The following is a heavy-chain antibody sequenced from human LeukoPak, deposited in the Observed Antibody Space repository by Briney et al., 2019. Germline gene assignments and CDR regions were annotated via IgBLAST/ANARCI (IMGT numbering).Heavy chain of an antibody. V-gene: IGHV5-51*01. D-gene: IGHD3-22*01. CDR3: ARAERLVPNYYDSSGYYYALGY. J-gene: IGHJ4*02. CDR1: GYRFTTYW. Sequence: GESLKISCKASGYRFTTYWIGWVRQMPGKGLEWMGIIYPGDSDTRYSPSFQGQVTISADRSISTAYLQWSSLKASDTAMYYCARAERLVPNYYDSSGYYYALGYWGQGTLVTVSS. CDR2: IYPGDSDT.